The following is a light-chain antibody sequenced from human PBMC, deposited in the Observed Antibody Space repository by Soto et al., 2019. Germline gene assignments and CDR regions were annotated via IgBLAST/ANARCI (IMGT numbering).Light chain of an antibody. Sequence: AIQITQSPSSLSASVGDRVTITCRASQGIRNDLDWYQQKPGKAPKLLIYGTSNLQSGVPSRFSGSGSGTDFTLTISSLQPEDFATYYCLQDFNYPGSFGQGTKVEVK. J-gene: IGKJ1*01. CDR3: LQDFNYPGS. V-gene: IGKV1-6*01. CDR1: QGIRND. CDR2: GTS.